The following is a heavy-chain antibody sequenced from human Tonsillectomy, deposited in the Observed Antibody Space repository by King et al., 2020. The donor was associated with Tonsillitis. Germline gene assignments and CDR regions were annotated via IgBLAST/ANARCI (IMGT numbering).Heavy chain of an antibody. CDR3: ARGRVQQQVGLGYFDY. Sequence: VQLVESGGGFVQPGGSLRLSCATSGFIFSSYAMSWVRQAPGKGLEWVSVISNSGGNTYYADSVKGRSTISRDNSKNTLYLQVNSLRAEDTAVYYCARGRVQQQVGLGYFDYWGQGTLVTVSS. J-gene: IGHJ4*03. CDR1: GFIFSSYA. D-gene: IGHD6-13*01. V-gene: IGHV3-23*04. CDR2: ISNSGGNT.